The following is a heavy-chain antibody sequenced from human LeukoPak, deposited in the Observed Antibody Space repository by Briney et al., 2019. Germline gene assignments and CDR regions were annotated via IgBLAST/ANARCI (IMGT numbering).Heavy chain of an antibody. D-gene: IGHD3-10*01. CDR1: GGSFSGYY. V-gene: IGHV4-34*01. CDR2: IYYSGNT. Sequence: PSETLSLTCAVYGGSFSGYYWSWIRQPPGKGLEWIGSIYYSGNTYYNSSLKSRVTISIDTSANLFSLKLNSVTAADTAFYFCARQTGSGLFILPGGQGTLVTVSS. CDR3: ARQTGSGLFILP. J-gene: IGHJ4*02.